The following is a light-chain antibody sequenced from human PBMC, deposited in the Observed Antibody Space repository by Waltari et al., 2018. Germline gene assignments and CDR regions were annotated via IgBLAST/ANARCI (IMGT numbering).Light chain of an antibody. CDR1: QGIRNS. J-gene: IGKJ1*01. CDR3: QKYNGDPPWT. Sequence: DIQMTQSPSSLSASVGDSVTITCRASQGIRNSLAWFQQKPGKVPNLLVYSASTLESGVPSRFSGSGSGTDFTLTISSLQPEDVATYYCQKYNGDPPWTFGQGTKVEIK. V-gene: IGKV1-27*01. CDR2: SAS.